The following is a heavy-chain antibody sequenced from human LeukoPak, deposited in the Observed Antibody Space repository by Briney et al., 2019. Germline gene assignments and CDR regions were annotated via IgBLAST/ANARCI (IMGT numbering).Heavy chain of an antibody. CDR2: IYPGDSDTIT. CDR1: GYSFTNYW. CDR3: AKSSPRGYGAFDI. V-gene: IGHV5-51*01. Sequence: GESLKISCKGSGYSFTNYWIGWVRQMPGKGLEWMGIIYPGDSDTITRDSPSFQGQVTISADKSISTAVLQWSSLKASDTAMYYCAKSSPRGYGAFDIWGQGTLVTVSS. D-gene: IGHD2-15*01. J-gene: IGHJ3*02.